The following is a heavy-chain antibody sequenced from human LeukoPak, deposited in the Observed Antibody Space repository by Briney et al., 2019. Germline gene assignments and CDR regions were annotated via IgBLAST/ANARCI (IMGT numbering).Heavy chain of an antibody. CDR3: ARVALAAAGRAFDI. Sequence: PSETLSLTCTVSGGSISSYYWSWIRQLPGKGLEWIGYIYYSGSTNYNPSLKSRVTISVDTSKNQFSLKLSSVTAADTAVYYCARVALAAAGRAFDIWGQGTMVTVSS. CDR2: IYYSGST. V-gene: IGHV4-59*08. D-gene: IGHD6-13*01. CDR1: GGSISSYY. J-gene: IGHJ3*02.